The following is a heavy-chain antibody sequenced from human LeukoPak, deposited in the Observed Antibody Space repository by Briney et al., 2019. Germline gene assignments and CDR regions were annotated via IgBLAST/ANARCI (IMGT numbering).Heavy chain of an antibody. V-gene: IGHV4-59*08. CDR1: GGSISSYY. J-gene: IGHJ6*02. CDR3: ARHPIPGGYYGSGAGGGMDV. CDR2: IYYSGST. D-gene: IGHD3-10*01. Sequence: KASETLSLTCTVSGGSISSYYWSWIRQPPGKGLEWIGYIYYSGSTNYNPSLKSRVTISVDTSKNQFSLKLSSVTAADTAVYYCARHPIPGGYYGSGAGGGMDVWGQGTTVTVSS.